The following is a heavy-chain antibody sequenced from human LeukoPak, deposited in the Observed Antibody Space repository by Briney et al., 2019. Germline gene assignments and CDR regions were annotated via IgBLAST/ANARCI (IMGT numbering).Heavy chain of an antibody. Sequence: ASVKVSCKASGGTFSNYAITWVRQAPGQGLEWMGGIIPIFGTANYAQKFQGRVTMTRDMSTSTVYMELSSLRSEDTAVYYCATGGHVRVYDSSAYYGHYWGQGTLVTVSS. CDR1: GGTFSNYA. V-gene: IGHV1-69*05. J-gene: IGHJ4*02. CDR2: IIPIFGTA. CDR3: ATGGHVRVYDSSAYYGHY. D-gene: IGHD3-22*01.